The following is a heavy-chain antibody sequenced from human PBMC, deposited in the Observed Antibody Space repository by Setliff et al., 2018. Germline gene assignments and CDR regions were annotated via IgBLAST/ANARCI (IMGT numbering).Heavy chain of an antibody. CDR2: MYYSGDT. CDR3: ARGRNIAARLLDS. D-gene: IGHD6-6*01. CDR1: GGSVRGYY. Sequence: SETLSLTCTVSGGSVRGYYWSWIRQPPGKGLEWIGYMYYSGDTNYNPSLKSRVTMSMDTSKNQFSLKLSSVTAADTAVYYCARGRNIAARLLDSWGQGTLVTVSS. J-gene: IGHJ4*02. V-gene: IGHV4-59*02.